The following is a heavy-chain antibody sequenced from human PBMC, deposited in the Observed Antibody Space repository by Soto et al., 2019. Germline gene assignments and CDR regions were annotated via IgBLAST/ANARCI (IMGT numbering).Heavy chain of an antibody. CDR1: GGTFSTYT. CDR3: AFDVQTGVVYFDN. D-gene: IGHD1-1*01. J-gene: IGHJ4*02. Sequence: QVQLVQSGAEVKKPGSSVKVSCKASGGTFSTYTFSWVRQAPGQGLEWLGRIIPLFGLPNHAQKFQDRVTITADKSTDTAYLEMNSLRPEDTAVYYCAFDVQTGVVYFDNWGQGTLVTVSS. V-gene: IGHV1-69*02. CDR2: IIPLFGLP.